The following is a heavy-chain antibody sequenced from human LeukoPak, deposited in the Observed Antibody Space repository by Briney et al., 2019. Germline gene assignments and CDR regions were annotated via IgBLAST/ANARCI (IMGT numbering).Heavy chain of an antibody. V-gene: IGHV1-69*04. CDR1: GGTFSSYA. CDR2: IIPIFGIA. J-gene: IGHJ5*02. Sequence: SVKVSCKASGGTFSSYAISWVRQAPGQGLEWMGRIIPIFGIANYAQKFQGRVTITADKSTSTAYMELSSLRSEDTAVYYCARLSLWSGYYLFDPWGQGTLVTVSS. CDR3: ARLSLWSGYYLFDP. D-gene: IGHD3-3*01.